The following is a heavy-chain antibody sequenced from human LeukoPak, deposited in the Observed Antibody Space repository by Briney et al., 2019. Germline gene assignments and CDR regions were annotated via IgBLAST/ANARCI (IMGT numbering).Heavy chain of an antibody. CDR2: IYYSGTT. J-gene: IGHJ4*02. D-gene: IGHD5-18*01. Sequence: SETLSLTCTVSGGSVNSGNYYWSWLRQPPGKGLEWIGYIYYSGTTNYNPSLKSRVTISLDTSKNHFYLQLNSVTPEDTAVYYCARDRSFGYGSHFDYWGQGTLVTVSS. V-gene: IGHV4-61*03. CDR3: ARDRSFGYGSHFDY. CDR1: GGSVNSGNYY.